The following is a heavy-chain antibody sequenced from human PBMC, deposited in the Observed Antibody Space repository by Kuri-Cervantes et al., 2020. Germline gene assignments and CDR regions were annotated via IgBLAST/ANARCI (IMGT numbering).Heavy chain of an antibody. CDR3: ARNSQERPLRFLEWSSSYYYYYYMDV. D-gene: IGHD3-3*01. CDR2: FDPEDGET. V-gene: IGHV1-24*01. J-gene: IGHJ6*03. CDR1: GYTLTELS. Sequence: ASVKVSCKVSGYTLTELSMHWVRQAPGKGLEWMGGFDPEDGETIYAQKFQGRVTMTEDTSTDTAYMELSSLRSEDTAVYYCARNSQERPLRFLEWSSSYYYYYYMDVWGKGTTVTVSS.